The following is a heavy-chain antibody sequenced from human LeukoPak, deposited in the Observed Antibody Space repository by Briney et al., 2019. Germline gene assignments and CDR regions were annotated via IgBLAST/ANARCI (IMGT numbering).Heavy chain of an antibody. V-gene: IGHV3-74*01. CDR1: GFTFSSYW. Sequence: GGSLRLSCAAPGFTFSSYWMHWVRHAPGKGLVWVSRINSDGSSTSYADSVKGRFTISRDNAKNTLYLQMNSLRAEDTAVYYCARDQPFEGFDPWGQGTLVTVSS. J-gene: IGHJ5*02. D-gene: IGHD3-16*01. CDR3: ARDQPFEGFDP. CDR2: INSDGSST.